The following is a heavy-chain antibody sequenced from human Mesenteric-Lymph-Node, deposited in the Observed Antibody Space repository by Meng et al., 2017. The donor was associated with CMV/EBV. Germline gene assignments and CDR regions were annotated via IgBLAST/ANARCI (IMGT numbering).Heavy chain of an antibody. J-gene: IGHJ6*02. Sequence: GGSLRLSCAASGFTFTNAWMSWVRQAPGKGLEWVAVISYDGSNKYYADSVKGRFTISRDNSKNTLYLQMNSLRAEDTAVYYCTTDCPSTSCYSYYYYGMDVWGQGTTVTVSS. CDR2: ISYDGSNK. CDR1: GFTFTNAW. CDR3: TTDCPSTSCYSYYYYGMDV. D-gene: IGHD2-2*01. V-gene: IGHV3-30*03.